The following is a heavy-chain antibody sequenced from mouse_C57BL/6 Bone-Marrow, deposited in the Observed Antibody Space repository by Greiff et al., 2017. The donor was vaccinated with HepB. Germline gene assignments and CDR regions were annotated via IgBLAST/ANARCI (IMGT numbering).Heavy chain of an antibody. Sequence: DVMLVESGGGLVKPGGSLKLSCAASGFTFSSYAMSWVRQTPEKRLEWVATISDGGSYTYYPDNVKGRFTISRDNAKNNLYLQMSHLQSEDTAVYYCAREGYYGSSRAWFAYWGQGTLVTVSA. J-gene: IGHJ3*01. CDR1: GFTFSSYA. CDR3: AREGYYGSSRAWFAY. CDR2: ISDGGSYT. D-gene: IGHD1-1*01. V-gene: IGHV5-4*01.